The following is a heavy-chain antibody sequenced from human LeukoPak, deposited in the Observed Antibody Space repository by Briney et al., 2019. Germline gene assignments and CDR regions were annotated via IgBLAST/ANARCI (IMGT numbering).Heavy chain of an antibody. D-gene: IGHD2-2*01. J-gene: IGHJ6*02. CDR2: IYYSGST. CDR3: ARGSYCSSTSCYGYGMDA. CDR1: GDSISSYY. Sequence: PSETLSLTCTVSGDSISSYYWSWIRQPPGKGLEWIGYIYYSGSTTYNPSLKSRLTISVDTSKNHFSLRLSSVTAADTAVYYCARGSYCSSTSCYGYGMDAWGQGTTVTVSS. V-gene: IGHV4-59*01.